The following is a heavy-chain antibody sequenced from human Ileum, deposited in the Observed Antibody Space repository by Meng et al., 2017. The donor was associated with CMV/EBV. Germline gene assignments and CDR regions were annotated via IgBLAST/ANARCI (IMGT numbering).Heavy chain of an antibody. V-gene: IGHV3-15*01. D-gene: IGHD3-3*01. J-gene: IGHJ6*02. CDR3: TTGGNRVTIFGVVYYYYGMDV. CDR2: IKSKTDGGTI. CDR1: GFTFSNAW. Sequence: GESLKISCAASGFTFSNAWMSWVRQVPGKGLEWVGRIKSKTDGGTIDYAVTVEGSFTISRDDSKNTLYLQIENLKTEDSAVYYCTTGGNRVTIFGVVYYYYGMDVWGQGTTVTVSS.